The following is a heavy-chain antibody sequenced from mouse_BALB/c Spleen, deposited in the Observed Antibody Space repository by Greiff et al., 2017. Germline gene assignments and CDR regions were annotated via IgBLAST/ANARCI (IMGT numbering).Heavy chain of an antibody. V-gene: IGHV5-6*01. D-gene: IGHD1-2*01. CDR3: AVSLLWLGYFDY. CDR2: ISSGGSYT. J-gene: IGHJ2*01. Sequence: EVQVVESGGDLVKPGGSLKLSCAASGFTFSSYGMSWVRQTPDKRLEWVATISSGGSYTYYPDSVKGRFTISRDNAKNTLYLQMSSLKSEDTAMYYCAVSLLWLGYFDYWGQGTTLTVSS. CDR1: GFTFSSYG.